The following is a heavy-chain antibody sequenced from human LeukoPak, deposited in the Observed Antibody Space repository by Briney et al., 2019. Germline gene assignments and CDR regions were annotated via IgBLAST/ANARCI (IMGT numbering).Heavy chain of an antibody. J-gene: IGHJ4*02. CDR1: GYTFTGYY. D-gene: IGHD3-10*01. CDR2: INPNSGGT. CDR3: ARSRTGSGFLFDY. Sequence: ASVKVSCKASGYTFTGYYMHWVRQAPGQGLEWMGWINPNSGGTNYAQKFQGRVTMTRDTSISTAYMEQSRLRSDDTAVYYCARSRTGSGFLFDYWGQGTLVTVPS. V-gene: IGHV1-2*02.